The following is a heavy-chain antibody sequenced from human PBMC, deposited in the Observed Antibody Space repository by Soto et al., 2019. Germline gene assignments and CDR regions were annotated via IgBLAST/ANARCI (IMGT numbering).Heavy chain of an antibody. CDR2: MNPNSGNT. CDR3: ARENGGGCYLVY. Sequence: QVQLVQSGAEVKKPGASVKVSCKASGYTFTSYDINWVRQATRQALEWMGWMNPNSGNTCYTQKFPGRVTLTRNTSRSTAYMELSSLRSEDTAVYYCARENGGGCYLVYWGQGTMVTVSS. CDR1: GYTFTSYD. J-gene: IGHJ4*02. V-gene: IGHV1-8*01. D-gene: IGHD1-26*01.